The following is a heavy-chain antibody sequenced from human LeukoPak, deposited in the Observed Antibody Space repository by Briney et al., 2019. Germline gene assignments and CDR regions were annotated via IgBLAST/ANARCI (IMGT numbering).Heavy chain of an antibody. J-gene: IGHJ6*03. D-gene: IGHD5-18*01. CDR1: GFTFSSYG. Sequence: GXSLRLSCAASGFTFSSYGMHWVRQAPGKGLEWVAVIWYDGSNKYYADSVKGRFTISRDNSKNTLYLQMNSLRAEDTAVYYCAKETVDTAMANYYYYYMDVWGKGTTVTVSS. CDR3: AKETVDTAMANYYYYYMDV. V-gene: IGHV3-33*06. CDR2: IWYDGSNK.